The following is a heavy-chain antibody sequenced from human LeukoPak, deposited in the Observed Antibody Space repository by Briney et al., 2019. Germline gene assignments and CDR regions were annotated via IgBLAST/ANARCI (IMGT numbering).Heavy chain of an antibody. D-gene: IGHD3-10*01. V-gene: IGHV4-39*01. Sequence: PSETLSLTCIVSDGSMSSTDHFWGWTRQPPGKGLEWIGSFYYTGTIFYSPSLESRGTISIDTSKNQFSLKIRSVTAADTAVYYCARQGVVPNKAGWYFDLWGRGALVTVSS. CDR3: ARQGVVPNKAGWYFDL. CDR2: FYYTGTI. CDR1: DGSMSSTDHF. J-gene: IGHJ2*01.